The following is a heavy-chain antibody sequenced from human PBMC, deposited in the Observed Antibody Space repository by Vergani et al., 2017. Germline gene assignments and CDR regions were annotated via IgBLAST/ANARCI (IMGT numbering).Heavy chain of an antibody. J-gene: IGHJ4*02. CDR1: GFTFSDYY. Sequence: QVQLVESGGGLVKPGGSLRLSCAASGFTFSDYYMTWIRQAPGKGLEWISYISGSGHTKYYADSVKGRFAISRDNAKNSLYLQMNNLRVEDTAVYYCARDLLPETLRLLAYWGQGTLISVSS. CDR2: ISGSGHTK. D-gene: IGHD3-16*01. V-gene: IGHV3-11*04. CDR3: ARDLLPETLRLLAY.